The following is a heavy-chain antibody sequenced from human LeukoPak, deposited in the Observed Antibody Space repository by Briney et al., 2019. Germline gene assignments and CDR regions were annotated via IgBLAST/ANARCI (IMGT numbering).Heavy chain of an antibody. V-gene: IGHV3-74*01. J-gene: IGHJ4*02. CDR3: ARGYSGSYYN. CDR1: GFTFSSYW. Sequence: GGSLRLSCAASGFTFSSYWMHWVRQAPGKGLVWVSRINNDGSGTTCADSVKGRFTISRDNAKNTLYLQMNSLRAEDTAVYYCARGYSGSYYNWGQGTLVTVSS. D-gene: IGHD1-26*01. CDR2: INNDGSGT.